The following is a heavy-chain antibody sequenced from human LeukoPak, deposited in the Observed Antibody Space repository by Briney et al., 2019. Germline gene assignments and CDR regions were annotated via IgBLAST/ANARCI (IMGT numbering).Heavy chain of an antibody. CDR3: AKSVGSYYDFWSGYREHYYYYMDV. CDR1: GFTFSSYG. Sequence: GGSLRLSCAASGFTFSSYGMHWVRQAPGKGLEWVAFIRYDGSNKYYADSVKGRFTISRDNSKNTLYLQMNSLRAEDTAVYYCAKSVGSYYDFWSGYREHYYYYMDVWGKGTTVTVSS. CDR2: IRYDGSNK. J-gene: IGHJ6*03. D-gene: IGHD3-3*01. V-gene: IGHV3-30*02.